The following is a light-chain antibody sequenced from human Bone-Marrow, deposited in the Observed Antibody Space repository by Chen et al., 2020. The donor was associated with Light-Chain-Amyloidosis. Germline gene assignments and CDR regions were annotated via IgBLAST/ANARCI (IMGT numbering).Light chain of an antibody. CDR1: DLPTKY. V-gene: IGLV3-25*03. J-gene: IGLJ2*01. CDR2: RDT. CDR3: QSADSSGTYEVI. Sequence: SYELTQPPSVSVSPGQTARITCSGDDLPTKYAYWYQQKTGQAPVLVINRDTERPSGISERFYGSSSGTTATLTISGVQAEDEDDYHCQSADSSGTYEVIFGGGTKLTVL.